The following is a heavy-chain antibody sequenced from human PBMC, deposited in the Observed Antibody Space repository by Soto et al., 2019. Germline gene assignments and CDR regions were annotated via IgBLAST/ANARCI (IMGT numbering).Heavy chain of an antibody. Sequence: GGSLRLSCAASGFTFSSYWMSWVRQAPGKGLEWVSGISGSGDSTYYADSVKGRFTISRDNSKNTLYLQMNSLRAEDTAVYYCAKGVPGIAVAGTGYFQHWGQGTLVTVSS. CDR1: GFTFSSYW. V-gene: IGHV3-23*01. J-gene: IGHJ1*01. CDR2: ISGSGDST. CDR3: AKGVPGIAVAGTGYFQH. D-gene: IGHD6-19*01.